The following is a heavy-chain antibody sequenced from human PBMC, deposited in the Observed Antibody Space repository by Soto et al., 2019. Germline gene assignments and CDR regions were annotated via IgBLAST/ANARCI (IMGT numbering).Heavy chain of an antibody. CDR3: AREVDNHDAFDI. J-gene: IGHJ3*02. CDR2: IIPTLGIA. D-gene: IGHD5-12*01. V-gene: IGHV1-69*08. CDR1: GGTFSSYT. Sequence: QVQLVQSGAEVKKPGSSVKVSCKASGGTFSSYTSSWVRQAPGQGLEWMGMIIPTLGIANYAQKFQGRVTITADKSTSTAYMELSSLRSEDTAVYYCAREVDNHDAFDIWGQGTMVTVSS.